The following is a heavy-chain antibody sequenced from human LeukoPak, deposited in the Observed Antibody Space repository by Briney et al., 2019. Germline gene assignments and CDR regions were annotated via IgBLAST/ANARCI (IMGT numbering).Heavy chain of an antibody. J-gene: IGHJ3*02. Sequence: PGGSLRLSCAASGFTFSSYAMSWVRQAPGKGLEWVSAISGSGGSTYYADSVKGRSTISRDNSKNTLYPQMNSLRAEDTAVYYCAKDIRFLEWLFYFDGAFDIWGQGTMVTVSS. CDR2: ISGSGGST. V-gene: IGHV3-23*01. CDR3: AKDIRFLEWLFYFDGAFDI. CDR1: GFTFSSYA. D-gene: IGHD3-3*01.